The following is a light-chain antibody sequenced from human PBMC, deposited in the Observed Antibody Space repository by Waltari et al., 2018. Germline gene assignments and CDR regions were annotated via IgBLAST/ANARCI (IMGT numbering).Light chain of an antibody. J-gene: IGKJ1*01. Sequence: EIVLTQSPGSLSSSPGERVTLRCRASQSVSRALAWDQQKPGQAPRILIFGASNRATGIPDRFSGSGSETDFSLTISRLEPEDFAVYYCQHYVRLPATFGRGTKVEIK. CDR2: GAS. V-gene: IGKV3-20*01. CDR3: QHYVRLPAT. CDR1: QSVSRA.